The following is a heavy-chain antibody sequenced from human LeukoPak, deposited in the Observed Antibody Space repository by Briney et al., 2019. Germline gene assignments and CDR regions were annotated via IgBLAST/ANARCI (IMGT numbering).Heavy chain of an antibody. CDR3: ARYYDSSGYPYYYYCYMDV. CDR2: IYSSGIT. CDR1: GGSISSYY. J-gene: IGHJ6*03. V-gene: IGHV4-4*07. Sequence: PSETLSLTCTVSGGSISSYYWSWIRQPAGKGLEWIGRIYSSGITNYNPSLKSRVTMSVDTSKSQFSLKLSSVTAADTAVYYCARYYDSSGYPYYYYCYMDVWGKGTTVTVSS. D-gene: IGHD3-22*01.